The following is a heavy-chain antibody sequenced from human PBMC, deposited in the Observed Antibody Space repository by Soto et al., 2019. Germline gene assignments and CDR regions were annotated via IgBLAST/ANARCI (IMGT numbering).Heavy chain of an antibody. CDR3: ARVSPGYSSSPI. CDR1: GGTFSSYT. Sequence: QVPLVQSGAEVKKPGYSVKVSCKASGGTFSSYTISWVRQAPGQGLEWMGRIIPILGIANYAQKFQGRVTITADKSTSTAYMELSSLRSEDTAEYYCARVSPGYSSSPIWGQGTLVTVSS. CDR2: IIPILGIA. V-gene: IGHV1-69*02. J-gene: IGHJ4*02. D-gene: IGHD6-6*01.